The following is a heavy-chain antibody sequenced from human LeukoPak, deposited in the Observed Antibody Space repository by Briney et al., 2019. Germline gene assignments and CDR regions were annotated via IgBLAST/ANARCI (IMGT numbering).Heavy chain of an antibody. V-gene: IGHV1-3*01. D-gene: IGHD3-22*01. Sequence: GASVKVSCKASQYAFTDYAVHWVRQAPGQRLEWMGRINAGNGKTKYSQSFQGRITITRDTSATTAYMELTSLTSEDTAVYYCARRSFHDSSGYYDHWFDPWGQGTLVTVSS. CDR2: INAGNGKT. CDR1: QYAFTDYA. J-gene: IGHJ5*02. CDR3: ARRSFHDSSGYYDHWFDP.